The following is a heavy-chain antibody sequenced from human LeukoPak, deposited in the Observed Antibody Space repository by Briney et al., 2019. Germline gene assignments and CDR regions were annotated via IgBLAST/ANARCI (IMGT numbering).Heavy chain of an antibody. D-gene: IGHD1-20*01. CDR3: ARELSGKWTDDAFDI. J-gene: IGHJ3*02. V-gene: IGHV3-66*02. Sequence: GGSLRLSCAASGFTVSDNYMTWVRQAPGKGLEWVSSIYSAGATHYAESVKGRFTTSRGNSKNTLYLQMNSLRAEDTAVYYCARELSGKWTDDAFDIWGQGTMVTVSS. CDR1: GFTVSDNY. CDR2: IYSAGAT.